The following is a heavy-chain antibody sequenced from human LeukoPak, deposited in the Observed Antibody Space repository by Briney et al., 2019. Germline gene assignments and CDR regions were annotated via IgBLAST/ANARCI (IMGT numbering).Heavy chain of an antibody. CDR3: AKGKWLRSRLKVSDY. V-gene: IGHV3-30*18. CDR2: ISYDGSNK. CDR1: GFTFSSYV. J-gene: IGHJ4*02. Sequence: GGSLRLSCAASGFTFSSYVMHWVRQAPGRGVGWGAVISYDGSNKYYADSVKGRFTISRDNSKNTLYLQMNSLRVEDTAVYYCAKGKWLRSRLKVSDYWGQGTLVTVSS. D-gene: IGHD5-12*01.